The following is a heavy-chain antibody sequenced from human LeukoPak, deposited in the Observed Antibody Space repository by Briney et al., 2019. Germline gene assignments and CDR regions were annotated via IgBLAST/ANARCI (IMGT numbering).Heavy chain of an antibody. D-gene: IGHD2-15*01. Sequence: GGSLRLSCAASGFTFSTYGMHWVRQAPGKGLEWLTVISYDGNDKYYADSVKGRFTISRDISENTLYLQMNSLRAEDTAVYYCVKDLARGGYYFDCWGQGTLVTVSS. CDR2: ISYDGNDK. V-gene: IGHV3-30*19. CDR3: VKDLARGGYYFDC. J-gene: IGHJ4*02. CDR1: GFTFSTYG.